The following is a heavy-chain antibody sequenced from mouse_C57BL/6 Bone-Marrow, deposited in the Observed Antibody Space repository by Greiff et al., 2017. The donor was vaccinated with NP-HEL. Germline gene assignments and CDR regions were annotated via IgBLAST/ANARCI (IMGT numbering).Heavy chain of an antibody. J-gene: IGHJ2*01. Sequence: VQLQQSGAELVRPGASVKLSCTASGFNIKDDYMYWVKQRPEQGLEWIGWIDPENGDTEYASKFQGKATITADTSSNTAYLQLSSLTSEDTAVYYCTLYYYGSRGYFDYWGQGTTLTVSS. CDR1: GFNIKDDY. CDR2: IDPENGDT. CDR3: TLYYYGSRGYFDY. D-gene: IGHD1-1*01. V-gene: IGHV14-4*01.